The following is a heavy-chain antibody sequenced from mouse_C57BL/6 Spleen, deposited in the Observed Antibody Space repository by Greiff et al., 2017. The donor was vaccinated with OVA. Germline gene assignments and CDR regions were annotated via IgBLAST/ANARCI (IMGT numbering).Heavy chain of an antibody. D-gene: IGHD1-1*01. V-gene: IGHV2-2*01. Sequence: QVQLQQSGPGLVQPSQSLSITCTVSGFSLTSYGVHWVRQSPGKGLEWLGVIWSGGSTDYHAAFISSLSISKDNSKSHVFFKMNSLQAEDTAIYYCASHYYGSSPGDDWGQGTTLTVSS. J-gene: IGHJ2*01. CDR2: IWSGGST. CDR1: GFSLTSYG. CDR3: ASHYYGSSPGDD.